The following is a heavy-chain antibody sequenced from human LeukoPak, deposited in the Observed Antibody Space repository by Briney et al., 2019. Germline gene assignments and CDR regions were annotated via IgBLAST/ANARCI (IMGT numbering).Heavy chain of an antibody. J-gene: IGHJ4*02. Sequence: GGSLRLSCQASGFTFGSYAMSWVRQAPGKGLEWVSAISDFGATTYYADSVKGRFTISRDNSKNTVYLQMSSLRAEDTAVYYCAKGVRKTYYYDSSGCEFDYWGPGTLVTVSS. CDR2: ISDFGATT. V-gene: IGHV3-23*01. D-gene: IGHD3-22*01. CDR1: GFTFGSYA. CDR3: AKGVRKTYYYDSSGCEFDY.